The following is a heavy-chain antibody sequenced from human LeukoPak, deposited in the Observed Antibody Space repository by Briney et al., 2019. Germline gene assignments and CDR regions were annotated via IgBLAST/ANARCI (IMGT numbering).Heavy chain of an antibody. D-gene: IGHD6-19*01. CDR3: ARDDGYASGRLGMDV. V-gene: IGHV1-2*04. CDR2: INPNNGGT. J-gene: IGHJ6*02. CDR1: GYTFTSYY. Sequence: ASVKVSCKASGYTFTSYYMHWVRQAPGQGLEWMGWINPNNGGTNYAQKFQGWVTMTRDTSISTAYMELTRLRSDDTAVYYCARDDGYASGRLGMDVWGQGTTVTVSS.